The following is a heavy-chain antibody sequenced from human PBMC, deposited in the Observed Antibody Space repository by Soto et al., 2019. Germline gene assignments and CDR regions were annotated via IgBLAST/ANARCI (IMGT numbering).Heavy chain of an antibody. J-gene: IGHJ6*02. CDR1: GFTFSSFG. Sequence: QVQVVESGGGVVQPGRSLRLSCAASGFTFSSFGMHWVRQAPGKGLEWVSLIWYDGSKKSYGDSVKGRFTISRDNSRNKVYLKMNSLRADDKAVYYCARDASYYSLWSGYYPSRNGMDVWGQGTTVTVSS. D-gene: IGHD3-3*01. CDR2: IWYDGSKK. V-gene: IGHV3-33*01. CDR3: ARDASYYSLWSGYYPSRNGMDV.